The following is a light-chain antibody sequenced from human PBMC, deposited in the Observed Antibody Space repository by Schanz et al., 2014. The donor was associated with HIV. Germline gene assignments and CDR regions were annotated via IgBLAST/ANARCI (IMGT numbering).Light chain of an antibody. J-gene: IGKJ5*01. V-gene: IGKV3-11*01. CDR1: QSVSSY. Sequence: EIVLTQSPATLSLSPGERATLSCRASQSVSSYLAWYQQKPGQAPRLLIYDASNRATGLPARFSGSGSGTDCTLAISRLEPEEFAVYYWQQSRNGPTINVGQGTRRESK. CDR2: DAS. CDR3: QQSRNGPTIN.